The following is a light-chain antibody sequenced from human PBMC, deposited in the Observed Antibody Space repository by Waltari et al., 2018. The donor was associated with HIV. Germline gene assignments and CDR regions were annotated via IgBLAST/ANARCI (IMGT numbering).Light chain of an antibody. CDR2: DAS. V-gene: IGKV3-11*01. CDR1: QSVSSY. Sequence: DIVLTQSPATLSLSPGERATLSCRASQSVSSYLAWYQQKPGQAPRLLIYDASNRATGIPARFSGSGSGTDFTLSSSSLEPEDFAVYYWQQRSNWPLTFGPGTKVDIK. J-gene: IGKJ3*01. CDR3: QQRSNWPLT.